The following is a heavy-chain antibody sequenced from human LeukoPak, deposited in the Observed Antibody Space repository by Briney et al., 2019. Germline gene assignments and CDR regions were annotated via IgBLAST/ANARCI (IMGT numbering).Heavy chain of an antibody. J-gene: IGHJ6*02. Sequence: GGSLRLSCAASGFTFSSYGMHWVRQAPGKGLEWVAVIWYDGSNKYYADSVKGRFTISRDNSKNTLYLQMNSLRAEDTAVYYCAREMYGSGSYNNVYYGMDVWGQGTTVTVPS. CDR2: IWYDGSNK. CDR1: GFTFSSYG. V-gene: IGHV3-33*01. CDR3: AREMYGSGSYNNVYYGMDV. D-gene: IGHD3-10*01.